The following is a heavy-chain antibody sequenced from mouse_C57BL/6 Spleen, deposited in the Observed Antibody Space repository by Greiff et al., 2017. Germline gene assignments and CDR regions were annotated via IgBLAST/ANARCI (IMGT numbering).Heavy chain of an antibody. CDR3: VRQIWEGYYFDY. CDR1: GFSFNTYA. J-gene: IGHJ2*01. Sequence: EVKVVESGGGLVQPKGSLKLSCAASGFSFNTYAMNWVRQAPGKGLEWVARIRSKSNNYATYYADSVKDRFTISRDDSESMLYLQMNILKTEDTAMYYCVRQIWEGYYFDYWGQGTTLTVSS. V-gene: IGHV10-1*01. CDR2: IRSKSNNYAT. D-gene: IGHD4-1*01.